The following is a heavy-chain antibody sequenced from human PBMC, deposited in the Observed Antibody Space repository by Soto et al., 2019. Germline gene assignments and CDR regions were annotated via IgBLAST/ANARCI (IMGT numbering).Heavy chain of an antibody. J-gene: IGHJ4*02. D-gene: IGHD4-17*01. CDR3: QGSYGDYHRRFDY. CDR1: GFTFSSYA. Sequence: GGSLRLSCSASGFTFSSYAMHWVRQAPGKGLEYVSAISSNGGSTYYADSVKGRFTISRDNSKNTLYLQMSSLRAEDTAVYYCQGSYGDYHRRFDYWGQGTLVTVSS. CDR2: ISSNGGST. V-gene: IGHV3-64D*08.